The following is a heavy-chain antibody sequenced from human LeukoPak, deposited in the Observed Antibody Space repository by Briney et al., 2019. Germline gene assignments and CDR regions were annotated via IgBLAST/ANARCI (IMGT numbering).Heavy chain of an antibody. CDR2: IYTSGST. Sequence: SETLSLTCTVSGGSISSGSYYWSWIRQPAGKGLEWIGRIYTSGSTNYNPSLKSRVTISVDTSKNQFSLKLSSVTAADTAVYYCARTEDSDFDYWGQGTLVTVSS. V-gene: IGHV4-61*02. J-gene: IGHJ4*02. CDR1: GGSISSGSYY. D-gene: IGHD2-15*01. CDR3: ARTEDSDFDY.